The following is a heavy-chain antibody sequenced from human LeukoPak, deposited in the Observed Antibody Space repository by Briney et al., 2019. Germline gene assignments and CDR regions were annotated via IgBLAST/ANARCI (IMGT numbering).Heavy chain of an antibody. CDR1: GGSISSSSYY. D-gene: IGHD3-10*01. CDR2: IYYSGST. Sequence: SETLSLTCTVSGGSISSSSYYWGWIRQPPGKGLEWIGSIYYSGSTNYNPSLKSRVTMSVDTSRNQLSLKLTSVTAADTAVYYCARDESTGSGWGQGTLVTVSS. V-gene: IGHV4-39*07. CDR3: ARDESTGSG. J-gene: IGHJ4*02.